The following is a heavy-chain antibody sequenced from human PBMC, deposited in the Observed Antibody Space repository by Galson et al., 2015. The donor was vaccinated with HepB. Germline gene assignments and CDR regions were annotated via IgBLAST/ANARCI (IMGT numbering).Heavy chain of an antibody. CDR3: ASDYFGSGSYGYYFYGMDV. CDR2: ISSSSSTI. D-gene: IGHD3-10*01. V-gene: IGHV3-48*04. CDR1: TFIFSTYS. J-gene: IGHJ6*02. Sequence: SLRLSCAASTFIFSTYSMNWVRQAPGKGLEWVSYISSSSSTIYYADSVKGRFTISRDNAKNSLYLQMNSLRAEDTAVYYCASDYFGSGSYGYYFYGMDVWVQGTTVTVSS.